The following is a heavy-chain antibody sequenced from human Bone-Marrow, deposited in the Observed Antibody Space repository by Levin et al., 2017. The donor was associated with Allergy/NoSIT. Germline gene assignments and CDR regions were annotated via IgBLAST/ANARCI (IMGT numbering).Heavy chain of an antibody. J-gene: IGHJ5*02. CDR3: MARGA. V-gene: IGHV3-15*01. Sequence: GGSLRLSCGASAFTVSNAWMSWVRQAPGKGLEWVGRIKSKSDGGTTEYAAPVKDRFTISRDDSKNTLYLQMNSLKTEDTAMYYCMARGAWGQGTLVTVSS. CDR2: IKSKSDGGTT. CDR1: AFTVSNAW. D-gene: IGHD3-10*01.